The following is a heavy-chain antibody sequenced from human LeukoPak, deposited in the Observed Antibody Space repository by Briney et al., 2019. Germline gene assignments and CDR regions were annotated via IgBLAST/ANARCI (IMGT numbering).Heavy chain of an antibody. CDR1: GFTFSSYT. Sequence: GGSLRLSCAASGFTFSSYTMNWVRQAPGKGLEWVSTITISGDRTFYTDSVKGRFTISRDNSKNTLYLQMNNLRAEDTAIYYCTKDRPGEGSSTWYFDYWGQGALVTVSS. D-gene: IGHD6-13*01. CDR3: TKDRPGEGSSTWYFDY. V-gene: IGHV3-23*01. CDR2: ITISGDRT. J-gene: IGHJ4*02.